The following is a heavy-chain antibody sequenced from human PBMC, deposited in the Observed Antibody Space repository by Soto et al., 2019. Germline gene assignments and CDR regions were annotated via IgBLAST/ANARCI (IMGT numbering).Heavy chain of an antibody. CDR3: ARRGPGSYFDY. CDR1: GFTFSNYA. CDR2: ISGSGDST. D-gene: IGHD2-15*01. V-gene: IGHV3-23*01. Sequence: EVQLLDSGGGLVQPGGSLRLSCAASGFTFSNYAMNWVRQAPGKGLEWVSVISGSGDSTYYADSVKGRFTISRDNSKNTLYLQMNNLRAEDTAVYYCARRGPGSYFDYWGQGTLVTVSS. J-gene: IGHJ4*02.